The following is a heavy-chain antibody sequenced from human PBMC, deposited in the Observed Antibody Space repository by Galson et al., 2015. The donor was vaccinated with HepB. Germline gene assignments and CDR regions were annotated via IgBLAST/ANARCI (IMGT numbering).Heavy chain of an antibody. CDR1: GFTFSNSA. Sequence: SLRLSCAASGFTFSNSAMSWVRQAPGKGLEWVSTISDSGGDTYHADSVKGRFTISRDNSKDTLYLQMYSLRAEDTAVYYCAKCCRGGTCYGYYFDYWGQGTLVTVSS. D-gene: IGHD2-15*01. V-gene: IGHV3-23*01. J-gene: IGHJ4*02. CDR2: ISDSGGDT. CDR3: AKCCRGGTCYGYYFDY.